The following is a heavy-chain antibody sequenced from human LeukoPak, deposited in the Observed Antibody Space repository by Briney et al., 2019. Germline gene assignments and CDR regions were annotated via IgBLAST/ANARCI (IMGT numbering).Heavy chain of an antibody. CDR3: ARKQVGQPMDY. J-gene: IGHJ4*02. CDR2: IGSNDTPI. Sequence: PGGSLRLSCAASGFTFSGYQFSWVRQAPGKGLEWVAYIGSNDTPIYYADPIKGRFTISRDNAKSSLYLQLNSLRAEDTAVYYCARKQVGQPMDYWGQGTLVIVSS. V-gene: IGHV3-48*03. D-gene: IGHD3/OR15-3a*01. CDR1: GFTFSGYQ.